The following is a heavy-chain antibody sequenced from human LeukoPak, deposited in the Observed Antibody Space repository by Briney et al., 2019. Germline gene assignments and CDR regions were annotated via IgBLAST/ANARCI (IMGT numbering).Heavy chain of an antibody. CDR2: ISWNSGSI. J-gene: IGHJ4*02. CDR1: GFTFDDYA. Sequence: GGSLRLSCAASGFTFDDYAMHWVRQAPGKGLEWVSGISWNSGSIGYADSVKGRFTIFRDNARNSLYLQMNSLRAEDMALYYCARSREYSSSARYFDYWGQGTLVTVSS. D-gene: IGHD6-6*01. CDR3: ARSREYSSSARYFDY. V-gene: IGHV3-9*03.